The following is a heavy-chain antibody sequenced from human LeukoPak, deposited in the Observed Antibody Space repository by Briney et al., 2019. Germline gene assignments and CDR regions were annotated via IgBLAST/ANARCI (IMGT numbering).Heavy chain of an antibody. J-gene: IGHJ6*02. CDR1: GFTFSSYG. CDR3: AKDGIAYYDFWSGPYYYGMDV. Sequence: GRSLRLSCAASGFTFSSYGMHWVRQAPGKGLEWVAVISYDGSNKYYADSVKGRFTISRDSSKNTLYLQMNSLRAEDTAVYYCAKDGIAYYDFWSGPYYYGMDVWGQGTTVTVSS. V-gene: IGHV3-30*18. CDR2: ISYDGSNK. D-gene: IGHD3-3*01.